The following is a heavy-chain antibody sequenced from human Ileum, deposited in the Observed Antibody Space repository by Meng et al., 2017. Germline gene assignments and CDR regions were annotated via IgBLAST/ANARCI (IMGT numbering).Heavy chain of an antibody. CDR2: VYYNGVT. D-gene: IGHD1-26*01. CDR3: TRERSWSDFGYFHD. CDR1: GSSVRSYCCY. J-gene: IGHJ4*02. Sequence: QVRAEVSGDGLVRSSESLFITCAVSGSSVRSYCCYWSWIRQSAGKGLEWMGYVYYNGVTNYNPSHRSRITTSIDTSKNQFSMKLSSVTAADTALYYCTRERSWSDFGYFHDWGRGTLVTVSS. V-gene: IGHV4-61*01.